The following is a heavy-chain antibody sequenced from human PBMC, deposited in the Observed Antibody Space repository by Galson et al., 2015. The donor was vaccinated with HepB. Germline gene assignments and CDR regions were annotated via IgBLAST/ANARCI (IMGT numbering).Heavy chain of an antibody. CDR2: FDPEEGET. D-gene: IGHD4-17*01. Sequence: SVKVSCKVSGYTLIELSVHWVRQVPGKGLEWMGGFDPEEGETIYEQKFQGRVTMTEDASTDTAYMELSSLRSEDTAVYYCAATEIDYGAQGFDYWGQGTLVTVSS. J-gene: IGHJ4*02. CDR3: AATEIDYGAQGFDY. V-gene: IGHV1-24*01. CDR1: GYTLIELS.